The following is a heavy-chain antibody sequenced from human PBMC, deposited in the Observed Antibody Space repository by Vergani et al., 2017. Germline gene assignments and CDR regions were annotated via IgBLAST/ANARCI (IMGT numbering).Heavy chain of an antibody. CDR3: ARKKYYDSKDYYQVEPFDY. J-gene: IGHJ4*02. CDR2: IGTAGDT. CDR1: GFTFSSYD. V-gene: IGHV3-13*01. D-gene: IGHD3-22*01. Sequence: VQLVESGGGLVKPGGSLRLSCAASGFTFSSYDMHWVRQATGKGLEWVSAIGTAGDTYYPGSVKGRFTISRENAKNSLYLQMNSLRAGDTAIYYCARKKYYDSKDYYQVEPFDYWGQGTLVTVSS.